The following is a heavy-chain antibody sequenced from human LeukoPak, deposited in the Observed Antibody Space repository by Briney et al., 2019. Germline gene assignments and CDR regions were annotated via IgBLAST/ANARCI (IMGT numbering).Heavy chain of an antibody. Sequence: GGSLRLSCVASGFTFPTHSMMWVGQAPGTGLEWVASIRVSDGARFYADSVKGRFTMSRDNPKNTLFLQMNSLRPEDTAVYYWAKEPRWELLHSFDIWGQGTTVTVSS. J-gene: IGHJ3*02. CDR3: AKEPRWELLHSFDI. CDR2: IRVSDGAR. D-gene: IGHD1-26*01. CDR1: GFTFPTHS. V-gene: IGHV3-23*01.